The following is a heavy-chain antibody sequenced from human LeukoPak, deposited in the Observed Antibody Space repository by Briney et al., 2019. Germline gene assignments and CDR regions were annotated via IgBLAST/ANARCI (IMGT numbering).Heavy chain of an antibody. CDR3: ARGDDSSGYYYLHLGSKFDY. J-gene: IGHJ4*02. CDR2: INPSGGST. V-gene: IGHV1-46*01. CDR1: GYTFTGYY. D-gene: IGHD3-22*01. Sequence: GASVKVSCKTSGYTFTGYYIHWVRQAPGQGLEWMGIINPSGGSTSYAQKFQGRVTMTRDTSTSTVYMELSSLRSEDTAVYYCARGDDSSGYYYLHLGSKFDYWGQGTLVTVSS.